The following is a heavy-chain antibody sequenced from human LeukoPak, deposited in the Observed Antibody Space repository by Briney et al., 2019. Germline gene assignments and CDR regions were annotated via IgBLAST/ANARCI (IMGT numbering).Heavy chain of an antibody. CDR1: GFTFGSYA. CDR3: AREGYSSGWKYFDY. V-gene: IGHV3-30*04. D-gene: IGHD6-19*01. J-gene: IGHJ4*02. Sequence: PGGSLRLSCAASGFTFGSYAMHWVRQAPGKGLEWVAVISYDGSNKYYADSVKGRFTISRDNSKNTLYLQMNSLRAEDTAVYYCAREGYSSGWKYFDYWGQGTLVTVSS. CDR2: ISYDGSNK.